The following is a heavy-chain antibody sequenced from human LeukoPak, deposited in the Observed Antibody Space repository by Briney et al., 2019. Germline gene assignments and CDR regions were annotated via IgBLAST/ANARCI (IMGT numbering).Heavy chain of an antibody. J-gene: IGHJ3*02. CDR3: ARPSTHYDFWSGYYTPGAFDI. V-gene: IGHV4-4*02. CDR2: IYHSGST. Sequence: SETLSLTCAVSGGSISSSNWWSWVRQPPGKGLEWIGEIYHSGSTNYNPSLKSRVSISVDKSKNQFSLKLYSVPAADTAVYYCARPSTHYDFWSGYYTPGAFDIWGQGTMVTVSS. D-gene: IGHD3-3*01. CDR1: GGSISSSNW.